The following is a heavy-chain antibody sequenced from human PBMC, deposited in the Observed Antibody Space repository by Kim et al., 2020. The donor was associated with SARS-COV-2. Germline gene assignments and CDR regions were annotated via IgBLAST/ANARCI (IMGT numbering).Heavy chain of an antibody. J-gene: IGHJ6*02. CDR1: GYTFTSYY. D-gene: IGHD3-22*01. CDR2: INPSGGST. CDR3: ARGQDETYYYDSSGYYLDYYYGMDV. V-gene: IGHV1-46*01. Sequence: ASVKVSCEASGYTFTSYYMHWVRQAPGQGLEWMGIINPSGGSTSYAQKFQGRVTMTRDTSTSTVYMELSSLRSEDTAVYYCARGQDETYYYDSSGYYLDYYYGMDVWGQGTTVTVSS.